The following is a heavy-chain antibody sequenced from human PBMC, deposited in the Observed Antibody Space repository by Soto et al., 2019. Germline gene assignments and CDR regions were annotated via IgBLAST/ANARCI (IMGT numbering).Heavy chain of an antibody. D-gene: IGHD2-15*01. CDR1: GGSISSSSYY. CDR3: ARHTPALSISEH. J-gene: IGHJ1*01. Sequence: SETLSLTCTVSGGSISSSSYYWGWIRQPPGKGLEWIGSIYYSGSTYYNPSLKSRVTISVDTSKNQFSLKLSSVTAADTAVYYCARHTPALSISEHWGQGTLVTVSS. V-gene: IGHV4-39*01. CDR2: IYYSGST.